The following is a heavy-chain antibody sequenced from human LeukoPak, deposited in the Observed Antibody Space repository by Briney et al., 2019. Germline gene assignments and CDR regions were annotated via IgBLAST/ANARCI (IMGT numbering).Heavy chain of an antibody. V-gene: IGHV4-39*07. Sequence: PSETLSLTCTVSGGSISSISYYWGWIRQPPGKGLEWVGHIYYRGNTFYNPTLKSRVTISVDMSENQFSLRLRSVTAADTAVYFCARIYGNFQNYYDYWGQGTLVTVSS. CDR3: ARIYGNFQNYYDY. CDR2: IYYRGNT. D-gene: IGHD1-7*01. CDR1: GGSISSISYY. J-gene: IGHJ4*02.